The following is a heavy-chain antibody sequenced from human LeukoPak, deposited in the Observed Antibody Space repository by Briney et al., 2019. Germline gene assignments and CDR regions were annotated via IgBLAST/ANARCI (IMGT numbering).Heavy chain of an antibody. D-gene: IGHD3-22*01. CDR3: ARDPQYYYDSSGYLYYFDY. J-gene: IGHJ4*02. CDR2: ISSSSSYI. CDR1: GFTFSSYS. Sequence: PGGSLRLSCAASGFTFSSYSMNWVRQAPGKGLEWVSSISSSSSYIYYADSVKGRFTISRDNAKNSLYLQMNSLRAEDTAVYYCARDPQYYYDSSGYLYYFDYWGQGTLVTVSS. V-gene: IGHV3-21*01.